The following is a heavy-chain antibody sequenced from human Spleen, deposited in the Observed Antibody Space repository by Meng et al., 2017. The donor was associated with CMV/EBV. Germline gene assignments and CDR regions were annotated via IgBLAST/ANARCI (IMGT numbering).Heavy chain of an antibody. V-gene: IGHV3-48*03. Sequence: GGSLRLSCAASGFTFSSYEMNWVRQAPGKGLEWVSYISSSGSTIYYADSVKGRFTISRDNAKNSLYLQMNSLRAEDTAVYYCARPTAMVTTGYYYYGMDVWGQGTTVTVSS. CDR2: ISSSGSTI. CDR3: ARPTAMVTTGYYYYGMDV. D-gene: IGHD5-18*01. CDR1: GFTFSSYE. J-gene: IGHJ6*02.